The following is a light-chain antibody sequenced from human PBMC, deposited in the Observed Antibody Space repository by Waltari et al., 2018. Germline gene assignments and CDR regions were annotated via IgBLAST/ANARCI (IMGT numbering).Light chain of an antibody. Sequence: QSALTQPASVSGSPGQSITISCTGSSSDVGGYKYVPWYQQPPGKAPKLMIYDVRNRPSGVSNRFSGSKSGNTASLTISGLQAEDEADYYCSSYTSSSTLVFGGGTKLTVL. CDR2: DVR. J-gene: IGLJ2*01. V-gene: IGLV2-14*03. CDR3: SSYTSSSTLV. CDR1: SSDVGGYKY.